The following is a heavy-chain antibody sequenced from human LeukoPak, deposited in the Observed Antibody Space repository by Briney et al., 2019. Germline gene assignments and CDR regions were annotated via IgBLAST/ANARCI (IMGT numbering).Heavy chain of an antibody. Sequence: PSETLSLTCAVYGGSFSGYYWSWIRQPPGKGLEWIGEINHSGSTNYNPSLKSRVTISVDTSKNQLSLKLSSVTAADTAVYYCARYYDILTGYYVFDYWGQGTLVTVSS. CDR1: GGSFSGYY. CDR2: INHSGST. J-gene: IGHJ4*02. D-gene: IGHD3-9*01. CDR3: ARYYDILTGYYVFDY. V-gene: IGHV4-34*01.